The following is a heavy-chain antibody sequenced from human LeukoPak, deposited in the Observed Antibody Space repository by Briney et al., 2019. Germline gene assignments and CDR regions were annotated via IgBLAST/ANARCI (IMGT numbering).Heavy chain of an antibody. D-gene: IGHD3-22*01. CDR1: GFTFSSYS. V-gene: IGHV3-48*02. CDR2: ITISGNSI. CDR3: ARGTYYFDSSGSYYFDY. J-gene: IGHJ4*02. Sequence: GGSLRLSCVASGFTFSSYSMNWVRQAPGKGLEWVSYITISGNSIYYADSVKGRFTISRDNAQNSLYLQMNSLRDEDTAVYYCARGTYYFDSSGSYYFDYWGQGTLVTVSS.